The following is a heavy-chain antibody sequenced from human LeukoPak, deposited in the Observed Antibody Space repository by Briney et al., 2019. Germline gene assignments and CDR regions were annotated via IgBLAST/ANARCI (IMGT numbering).Heavy chain of an antibody. CDR3: ARDARIAVGSYYYYGMDV. D-gene: IGHD6-19*01. V-gene: IGHV3-66*01. CDR1: GFTVSSNY. J-gene: IGHJ6*02. CDR2: IYSGGST. Sequence: PGGSLRLSCAASGFTVSSNYMSWVRQAPGKGLEWVSVIYSGGSTYYADSVKGRFTISRDNSKNTLYLQMNSLRAEDTAVYYCARDARIAVGSYYYYGMDVWGQGTTVTVSS.